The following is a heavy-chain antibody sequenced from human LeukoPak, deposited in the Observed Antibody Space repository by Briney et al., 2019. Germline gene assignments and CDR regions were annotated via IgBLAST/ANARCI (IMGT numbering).Heavy chain of an antibody. CDR2: ISRDGSNK. CDR3: AREFGVVFLDY. D-gene: IGHD2-21*01. J-gene: IGHJ4*02. V-gene: IGHV3-30-3*01. Sequence: GGSLRLSCAASGFTFSGYGMHWVRQAPGKGLEWVAVISRDGSNKYYADSVKGRFTISRDNSKNTLYLQMNSLRAVDTAVYYCAREFGVVFLDYWGQGTLVTVSS. CDR1: GFTFSGYG.